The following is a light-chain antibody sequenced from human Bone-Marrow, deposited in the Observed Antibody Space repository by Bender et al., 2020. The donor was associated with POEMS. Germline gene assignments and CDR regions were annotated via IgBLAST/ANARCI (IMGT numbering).Light chain of an antibody. CDR1: SSNIGAHA. CDR3: AVWDDSLNGWV. V-gene: IGLV1-44*01. Sequence: QSVLTQPPSASGTPGQRVTISCSGCSSNIGAHAVNWYQHLPGTAPKLLIYSSHRRPSEVLERFSGSRSGTSASLAISGLQSEDEADYYCAVWDDSLNGWVFGGGTKLTVL. J-gene: IGLJ3*02. CDR2: SSH.